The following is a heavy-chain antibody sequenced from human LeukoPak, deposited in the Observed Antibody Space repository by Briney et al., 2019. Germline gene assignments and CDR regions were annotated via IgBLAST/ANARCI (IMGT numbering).Heavy chain of an antibody. D-gene: IGHD3-9*01. CDR2: IRYDGSNK. J-gene: IGHJ4*02. CDR1: GFTFSSYG. V-gene: IGHV3-30*02. CDR3: AEAPRYFDWLLGSGFDY. Sequence: PGGSLRLSCAASGFTFSSYGMHWVRQAPGKGLEWVAFIRYDGSNKYYADSVKGRFTISRDNSKNTLYLQMNSLRAEDTAVYYCAEAPRYFDWLLGSGFDYWGQGTLVTVSS.